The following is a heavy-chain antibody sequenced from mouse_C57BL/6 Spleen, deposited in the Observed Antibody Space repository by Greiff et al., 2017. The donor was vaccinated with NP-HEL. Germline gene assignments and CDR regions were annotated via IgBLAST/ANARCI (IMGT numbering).Heavy chain of an antibody. CDR3: TRLVGLRRVFDY. J-gene: IGHJ2*01. D-gene: IGHD2-2*01. CDR1: GYTFTDYE. CDR2: IDPETGGT. V-gene: IGHV1-15*01. Sequence: QVQLQQSGAELVRPGASVTLSCKASGYTFTDYEMHWVKQTPVHGLEWIGAIDPETGGTAYNQKFKGKAILTADKSSSTAYMELRSLTSEDSAVYYCTRLVGLRRVFDYWGQGTTLTVSS.